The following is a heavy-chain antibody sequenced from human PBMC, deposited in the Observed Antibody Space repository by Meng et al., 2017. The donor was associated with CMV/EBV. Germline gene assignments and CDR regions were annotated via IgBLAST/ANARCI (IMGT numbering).Heavy chain of an antibody. CDR2: IKSKIDGGTT. Sequence: GESLKISCAASGFTFSNDWMSWVRQAPGKGLEWVGRIKSKIDGGTTDYAAPVKGRFTISRDDSQNTLFLQMDSLKTEDTATYDCTTTGCSSTTCYTRLSYWGQGTVVTVSS. J-gene: IGHJ4*02. CDR1: GFTFSNDW. V-gene: IGHV3-15*01. CDR3: TTTGCSSTTCYTRLSY. D-gene: IGHD2-2*01.